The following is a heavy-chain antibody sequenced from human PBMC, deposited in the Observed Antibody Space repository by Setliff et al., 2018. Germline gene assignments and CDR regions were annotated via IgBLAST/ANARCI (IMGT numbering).Heavy chain of an antibody. Sequence: PGGSLRLSCGASGFTFSKYWMYWVRQVPGKGLEWVSSISSGGDDKYYADPVKGRFTISRDNADNSLYLQMNSLRVEDTAVYYCARDNTLFGVVITGSWFDPWGQGTLVTVSS. CDR3: ARDNTLFGVVITGSWFDP. D-gene: IGHD3-3*01. CDR1: GFTFSKYW. V-gene: IGHV3-21*01. J-gene: IGHJ5*02. CDR2: ISSGGDDK.